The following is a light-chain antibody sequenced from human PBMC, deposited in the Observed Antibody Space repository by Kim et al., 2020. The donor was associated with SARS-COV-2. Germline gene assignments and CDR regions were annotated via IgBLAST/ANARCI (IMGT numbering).Light chain of an antibody. Sequence: DIVMTQSPLSLPVIPGEPASIFCRSSQSLLHSNGYNYLDWYLQKPGQSPQLLIYLGSNRASGVPDRFSGSGSGTDFTLKISRVEAEDVGVYYCMQALQTPYTFGQGTKLEI. J-gene: IGKJ2*01. CDR3: MQALQTPYT. CDR1: QSLLHSNGYNY. CDR2: LGS. V-gene: IGKV2-28*01.